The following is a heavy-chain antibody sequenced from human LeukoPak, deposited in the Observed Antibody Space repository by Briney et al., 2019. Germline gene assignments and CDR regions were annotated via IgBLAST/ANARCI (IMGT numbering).Heavy chain of an antibody. V-gene: IGHV3-48*04. CDR1: GFTFSSYS. CDR3: ARSHMASDAFDI. Sequence: GGSLRLYCAASGFTFSSYSMNWVRQAPGKGLEWVSYISSSSSTIYYADSVKGRFTISRDNAKNSLYLQMNSLRAEDTAVYYCARSHMASDAFDIWGQGTMVTVSS. J-gene: IGHJ3*02. CDR2: ISSSSSTI. D-gene: IGHD2-21*01.